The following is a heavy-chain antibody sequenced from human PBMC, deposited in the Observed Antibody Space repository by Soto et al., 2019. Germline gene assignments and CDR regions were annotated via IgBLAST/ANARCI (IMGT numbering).Heavy chain of an antibody. CDR1: GGSISSGDYY. D-gene: IGHD3-22*01. Sequence: QVQLQESDPGLVKPSQTLSLTCTVSGGSISSGDYYWSWIRQPPGKGLEWIGYIYYSGSTYYNPSLKTRVTISVDTSKNQFSLKLSSVTAADTAVYYCARGRYYDYSGYFHWGQGTLVSVSS. CDR3: ARGRYYDYSGYFH. J-gene: IGHJ4*02. V-gene: IGHV4-30-4*01. CDR2: IYYSGST.